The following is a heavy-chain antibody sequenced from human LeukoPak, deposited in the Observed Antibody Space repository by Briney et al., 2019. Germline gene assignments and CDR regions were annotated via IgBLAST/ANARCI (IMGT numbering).Heavy chain of an antibody. J-gene: IGHJ6*02. V-gene: IGHV3-23*01. CDR1: GFTFSGYA. D-gene: IGHD5-12*01. CDR2: ISGSGGST. Sequence: GGSLRFSCAASGFTFSGYAMSWVRQAPGKGLEWVSAISGSGGSTYYADSVKGRFTISRDNSKNTLYLQMNSLRAEDTAVYYCAKDIGAYYYYGMDVWGQGTTVTVSS. CDR3: AKDIGAYYYYGMDV.